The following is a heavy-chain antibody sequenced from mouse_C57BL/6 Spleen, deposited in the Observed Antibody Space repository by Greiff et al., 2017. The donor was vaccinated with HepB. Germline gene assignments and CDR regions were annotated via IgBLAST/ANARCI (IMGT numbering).Heavy chain of an antibody. D-gene: IGHD1-1*02. V-gene: IGHV1-81*01. CDR3: ARNDGGSLGYFDY. CDR2: IYPRSGNT. Sequence: QVQLQQSGAELARPGASVKLSCKASGYTFTSYGISWVKQRTGQGLEWIGEIYPRSGNTYYNEKFKGKATLTADKSSSTAYMELRSLTSEDSAVDFYARNDGGSLGYFDYWGQGTTLTVSS. CDR1: GYTFTSYG. J-gene: IGHJ2*01.